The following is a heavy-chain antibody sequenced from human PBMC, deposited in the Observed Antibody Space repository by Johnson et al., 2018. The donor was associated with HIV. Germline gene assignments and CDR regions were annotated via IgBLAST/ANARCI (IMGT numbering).Heavy chain of an antibody. Sequence: AQLVESGGGLVKPGGSLRLSCVASGFSFGDCYMSWIRQAPGKGLEWISDINTSRPTVHYSDSVKGRFAISRDNAKNSLYLQMSSLRAEDTAVYFCAKFEGFITVNRVVGDAFDIWGQGTMVSVSS. J-gene: IGHJ3*02. D-gene: IGHD3-10*01. CDR1: GFSFGDCY. V-gene: IGHV3-11*04. CDR2: INTSRPTV. CDR3: AKFEGFITVNRVVGDAFDI.